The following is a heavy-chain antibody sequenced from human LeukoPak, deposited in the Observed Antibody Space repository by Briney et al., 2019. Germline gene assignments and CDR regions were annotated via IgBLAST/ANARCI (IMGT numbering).Heavy chain of an antibody. CDR2: INPSGRST. V-gene: IGHV1-46*01. J-gene: IGHJ4*02. CDR1: GYTFTSYY. Sequence: ASVKVSCKASGYTFTSYYMHWVRQAPGQGLEWMGIINPSGRSTSYAQKFQGSVTMTRDTSTSTVYMALSSLRSEDTAVYYCARENGDYDYFDYWGRGTLVTVSS. CDR3: ARENGDYDYFDY. D-gene: IGHD4-17*01.